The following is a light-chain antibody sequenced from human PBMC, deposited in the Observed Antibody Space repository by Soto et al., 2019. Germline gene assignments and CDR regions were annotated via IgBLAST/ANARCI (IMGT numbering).Light chain of an antibody. CDR3: QQYNQSPLT. V-gene: IGKV3-15*01. CDR1: QSVNSY. J-gene: IGKJ4*01. Sequence: ETVMTQSPATLSVSPGERATLSCRAGQSVNSYLAWYQQKPGQAPRLLIRGASARATGIPARFSGSGSGTEFTLTISSLQSEDFAVYYCQQYNQSPLTFGGGTKVEI. CDR2: GAS.